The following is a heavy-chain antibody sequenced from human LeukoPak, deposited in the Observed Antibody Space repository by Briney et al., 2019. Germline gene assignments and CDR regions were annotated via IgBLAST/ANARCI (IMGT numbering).Heavy chain of an antibody. CDR3: AKDFDNWNPGY. Sequence: PGRSLRLSCAASGFDFDDYAMHWVRQAPGKGLEWVSGISWNSENIGYADSVKGRFTISRDNAKNSLSLQMNSLRVEDTALYYCAKDFDNWNPGYWGQGTLVTVSS. V-gene: IGHV3-9*01. CDR2: ISWNSENI. CDR1: GFDFDDYA. D-gene: IGHD1-20*01. J-gene: IGHJ4*02.